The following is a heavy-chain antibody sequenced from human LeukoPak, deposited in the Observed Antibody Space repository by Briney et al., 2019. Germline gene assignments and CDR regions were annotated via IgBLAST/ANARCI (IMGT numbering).Heavy chain of an antibody. V-gene: IGHV3-48*03. CDR3: ARVGTLPDDALDM. CDR2: ISSSGSTI. CDR1: GFTFSSYE. D-gene: IGHD1-26*01. J-gene: IGHJ3*02. Sequence: GGSLRLSCAASGFTFSSYEMNWVRQAPGKGLEWVSYISSSGSTIYYADSVKGRFTISRDNARDSLYLQMNTLRAEDTAVYYCARVGTLPDDALDMWGQGTMVTVSS.